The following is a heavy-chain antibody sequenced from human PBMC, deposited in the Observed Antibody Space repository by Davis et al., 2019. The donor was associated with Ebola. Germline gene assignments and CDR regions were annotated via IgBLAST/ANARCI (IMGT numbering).Heavy chain of an antibody. CDR3: AGGALWFGELLFTHDAFDI. CDR2: IYPGDSAT. CDR1: GSRFTSYW. Sequence: GESLKTSCKGSGSRFTSYWNGWVRQLPGKGLEWMGIIYPGDSATRYSPSFQGQVTIPADNSISTAYLQWSSLKASDTAMYYCAGGALWFGELLFTHDAFDIWGQGTMVTVSS. J-gene: IGHJ3*02. D-gene: IGHD3-10*01. V-gene: IGHV5-51*01.